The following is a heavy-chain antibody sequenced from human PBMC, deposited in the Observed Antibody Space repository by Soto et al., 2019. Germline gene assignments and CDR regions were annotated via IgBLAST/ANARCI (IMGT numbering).Heavy chain of an antibody. J-gene: IGHJ4*02. CDR1: GGSISSGEHY. CDR3: ARDRYGVPRGDYFDS. V-gene: IGHV4-31*03. Sequence: QVQLQESGPGLVKPSQTLSLTCTVSGGSISSGEHYWSWIRQLPGKGLEWIGNIYYSGSNYYNPSLKSRVTISVDTSKNPFSLNLSSVTDADTAIYYCARDRYGVPRGDYFDSWGQGILVTVSS. D-gene: IGHD4-17*01. CDR2: IYYSGSN.